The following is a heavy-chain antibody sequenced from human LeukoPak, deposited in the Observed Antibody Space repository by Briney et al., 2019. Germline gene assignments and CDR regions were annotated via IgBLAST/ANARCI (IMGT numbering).Heavy chain of an antibody. CDR1: GGSISSYY. J-gene: IGHJ5*02. Sequence: SETLSLTCTVSGGSISSYYWSWIRQPPGKGLEWIGYIYYSGSTNYNPSLKSRVTISVDTSKNQFSLKLSSVTAADTAVYYCARDYPSGRGWFDPWGQGTLVTVSS. V-gene: IGHV4-59*01. D-gene: IGHD1-14*01. CDR2: IYYSGST. CDR3: ARDYPSGRGWFDP.